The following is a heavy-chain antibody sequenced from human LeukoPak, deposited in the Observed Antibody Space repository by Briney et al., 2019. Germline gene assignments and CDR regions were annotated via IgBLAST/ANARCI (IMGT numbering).Heavy chain of an antibody. CDR2: ISGGGGST. CDR1: GSTFTSYS. D-gene: IGHD6-19*01. V-gene: IGHV3-21*01. Sequence: GGSLRLSCAASGSTFTSYSMNWVRQAPGKGLEWVSTISGGGGSTYYADSVKGRFTISRDNAKNSLYLQMNSLRAEDTAVYYCAREGIAVAFDYWGQGTLVTVSS. J-gene: IGHJ4*02. CDR3: AREGIAVAFDY.